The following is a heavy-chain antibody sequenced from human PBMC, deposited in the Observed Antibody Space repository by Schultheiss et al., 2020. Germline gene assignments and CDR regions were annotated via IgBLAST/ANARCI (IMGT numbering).Heavy chain of an antibody. CDR2: ISGSGGST. D-gene: IGHD1-26*01. CDR1: GFTFSSYA. Sequence: GESLKISCAASGFTFSSYAMSWVRQAPGKGLEWVSAISGSGGSTYYADSVKGRFTISRDNSKNTLYLQMNSLRAEDTAVYYCAKEVDEGGSYRFDYWGQGTLVTVCS. V-gene: IGHV3-23*01. CDR3: AKEVDEGGSYRFDY. J-gene: IGHJ4*02.